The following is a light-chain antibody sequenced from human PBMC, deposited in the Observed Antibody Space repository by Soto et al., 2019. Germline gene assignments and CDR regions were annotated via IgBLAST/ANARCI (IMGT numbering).Light chain of an antibody. CDR2: DAS. CDR1: QSVGTS. J-gene: IGKJ2*01. V-gene: IGKV3-11*01. Sequence: DIILTQSPATLSLSPGERATLSCRASQSVGTSLAWFPQRPGQAPRLLLSDASTRATGTPARFSGSGSGTDFTLAITGLQPEDVAVYYCQQRTNWPPRDTFGQGTKLELK. CDR3: QQRTNWPPRDT.